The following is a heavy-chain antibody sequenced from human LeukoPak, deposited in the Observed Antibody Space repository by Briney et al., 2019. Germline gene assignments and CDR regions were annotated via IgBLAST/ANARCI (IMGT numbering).Heavy chain of an antibody. D-gene: IGHD6-13*01. Sequence: VASVKVSCKASGGTFSSYAISWVRQAPGQGLEWMGRIIPIFGTANYAQKFQGRVTITTDESTSTAYMELSSLRSEDTAVYYRARVAPSSSWYTAFDIWGQGTMVTVSS. CDR1: GGTFSSYA. V-gene: IGHV1-69*05. CDR3: ARVAPSSSWYTAFDI. J-gene: IGHJ3*02. CDR2: IIPIFGTA.